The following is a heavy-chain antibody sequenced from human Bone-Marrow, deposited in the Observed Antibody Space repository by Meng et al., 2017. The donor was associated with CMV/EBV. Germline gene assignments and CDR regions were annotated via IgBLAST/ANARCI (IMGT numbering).Heavy chain of an antibody. V-gene: IGHV3-7*01. Sequence: GGSLRLPCAASGFTFSSYWMSWVRQAPGKGLEWVANIKQDGSEKYYVDSVKGRFTISRDNAKNSLYLQMNSLRAEDTAVYYCARVVPAAMYYYYYGMDVWGQGTTVTVSS. J-gene: IGHJ6*02. CDR3: ARVVPAAMYYYYYGMDV. D-gene: IGHD2-2*01. CDR1: GFTFSSYW. CDR2: IKQDGSEK.